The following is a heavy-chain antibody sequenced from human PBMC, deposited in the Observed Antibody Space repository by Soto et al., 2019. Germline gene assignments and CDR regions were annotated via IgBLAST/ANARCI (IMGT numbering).Heavy chain of an antibody. CDR1: GGSISNAAYS. V-gene: IGHV4-30-2*01. CDR3: ARGSSTHTFDY. J-gene: IGHJ4*02. D-gene: IGHD2-15*01. CDR2: IYPSGMP. Sequence: SETLSLTCTVSGGSISNAAYSWSWIRQPPGKGLEWIGYIYPSGMPFYNPSLRSRVTISIDRSNDHFTLEVSSVTAADTAVYYCARGSSTHTFDYWGQGTLVTVSS.